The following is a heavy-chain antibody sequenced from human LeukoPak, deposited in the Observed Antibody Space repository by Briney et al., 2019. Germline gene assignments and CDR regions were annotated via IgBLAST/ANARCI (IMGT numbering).Heavy chain of an antibody. J-gene: IGHJ4*02. CDR1: GGSFSGYY. CDR2: INHSGST. V-gene: IGHV4-34*01. Sequence: SETLSLTCAVYGGSFSGYYWSWIRQPPGKGLEWIGEINHSGSTNYNPSLESRVTISVDTSKNQFSLKLSFVTAADTAVYYCARGRIAAAGDTSGGYYFDYWGQGTLVTVSS. D-gene: IGHD6-13*01. CDR3: ARGRIAAAGDTSGGYYFDY.